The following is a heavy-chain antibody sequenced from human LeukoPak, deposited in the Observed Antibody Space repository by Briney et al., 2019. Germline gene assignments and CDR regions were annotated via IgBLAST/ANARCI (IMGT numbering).Heavy chain of an antibody. D-gene: IGHD3-22*01. CDR2: INTDGSST. CDR1: GFTFSNYW. Sequence: GGXXXLSCAASGFTFSNYWMHWVRQAPGXGLVXVSRINTDGSSTSYADSVKGRFTISRDNAKNTLYLQMNSLRAEDTAVYYCARDPQWLSYYYYMDVWGKGTTVTVSS. J-gene: IGHJ6*03. CDR3: ARDPQWLSYYYYMDV. V-gene: IGHV3-74*01.